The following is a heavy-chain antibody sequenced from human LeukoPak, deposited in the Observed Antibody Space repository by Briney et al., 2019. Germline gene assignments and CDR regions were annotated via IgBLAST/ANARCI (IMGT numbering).Heavy chain of an antibody. V-gene: IGHV4-34*01. D-gene: IGHD3-10*01. CDR2: INHSGST. CDR3: ARGEYYGSGSYYY. Sequence: PSETLSLTCAVYGGSFSGYYWSWIRQPPGKGLEWIGEINHSGSTNYNPSLKSRVTISVDTSKNQFSLKLSSVTAADTAVYYCARGEYYGSGSYYYWGQGTLVTASS. J-gene: IGHJ4*02. CDR1: GGSFSGYY.